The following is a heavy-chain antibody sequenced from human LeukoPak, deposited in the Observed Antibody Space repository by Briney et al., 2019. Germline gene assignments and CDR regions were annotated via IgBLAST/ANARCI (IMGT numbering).Heavy chain of an antibody. J-gene: IGHJ6*02. CDR3: ARGVTAMANYYYYYGMDV. Sequence: GGSLRLSCAASGFTFSSYAMSWVRQAPGKGLEWVSAISGSGGSTYYADSVKGRFTISRDNSKNTLYLQMNSLRAEDTAVYYCARGVTAMANYYYYYGMDVWGQGTTVTVSS. D-gene: IGHD5-18*01. V-gene: IGHV3-23*01. CDR2: ISGSGGST. CDR1: GFTFSSYA.